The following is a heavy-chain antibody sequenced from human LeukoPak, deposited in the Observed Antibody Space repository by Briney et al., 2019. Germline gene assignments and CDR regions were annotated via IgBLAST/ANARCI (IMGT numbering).Heavy chain of an antibody. Sequence: SVKVSCKASGGTFSSYAISWVRQAPGQGLEWMGRIIPIFGTANYAQKFQGRVTITADKSTSTAYMELSSLRSEDTAVYYCARGYDFWSGRPNWFDPWGQGTLVTVSS. CDR2: IIPIFGTA. D-gene: IGHD3-3*01. CDR1: GGTFSSYA. J-gene: IGHJ5*02. CDR3: ARGYDFWSGRPNWFDP. V-gene: IGHV1-69*06.